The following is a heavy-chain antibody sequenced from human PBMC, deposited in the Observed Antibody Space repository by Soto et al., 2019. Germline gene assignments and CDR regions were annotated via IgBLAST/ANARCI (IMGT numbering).Heavy chain of an antibody. CDR1: GYSFRSYW. CDR2: IDPSDSYT. D-gene: IGHD3-3*01. J-gene: IGHJ4*02. Sequence: GESLKISCKTSGYSFRSYWITWVRQMPGKGLEWMGRIDPSDSYTNYSPSFQGHVTMSVDKSISTAYLQWSSLKASDTAIYYCARLQSPTGYYTQGFDYWGQGALVTVSS. CDR3: ARLQSPTGYYTQGFDY. V-gene: IGHV5-10-1*01.